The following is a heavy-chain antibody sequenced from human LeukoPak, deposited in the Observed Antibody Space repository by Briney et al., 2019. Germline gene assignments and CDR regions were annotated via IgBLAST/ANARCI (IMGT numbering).Heavy chain of an antibody. CDR3: ARVPYDYVWGSYMDY. CDR2: INPNSGGT. D-gene: IGHD3-16*01. CDR1: GYTFTGYY. Sequence: VASVKVSCKASGYTFTGYYMHWVRQAPGQGLEWMGWINPNSGGTNYAQKFQGRVTMTRDTSISTAYMELSRLRSDDTAVYYCARVPYDYVWGSYMDYWGQGTLVTVSS. V-gene: IGHV1-2*02. J-gene: IGHJ4*02.